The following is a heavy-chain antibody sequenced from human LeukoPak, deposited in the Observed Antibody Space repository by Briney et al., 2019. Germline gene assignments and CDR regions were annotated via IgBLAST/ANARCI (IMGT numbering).Heavy chain of an antibody. D-gene: IGHD3-22*01. Sequence: SETLSLTCTVSGGSISSYYWSWIRQPPGKGLEWIGYIYYSGSTNYNPSLKSRVTISVDTSKNQFSLKLSSVTAADTAVYYCARREANSYDSSGYQTAFDIWGQGTLVTVSS. V-gene: IGHV4-59*08. J-gene: IGHJ3*02. CDR1: GGSISSYY. CDR2: IYYSGST. CDR3: ARREANSYDSSGYQTAFDI.